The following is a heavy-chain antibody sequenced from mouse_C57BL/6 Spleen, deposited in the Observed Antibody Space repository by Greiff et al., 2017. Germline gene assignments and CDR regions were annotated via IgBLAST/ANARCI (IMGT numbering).Heavy chain of an antibody. D-gene: IGHD4-1*01. J-gene: IGHJ2*01. CDR3: ARSNWDGYFDY. CDR1: GYTFTSYW. V-gene: IGHV1-64*01. Sequence: QVKLQQPGAELVKPGASVKLSCKASGYTFTSYWMPWVNQRPGKGLEWIGMIHPNSGSTNYNEKFKSKVTLTVDKSYSTAYMQLSSLTSEDTAVYYCARSNWDGYFDYWGKGTTLTVAS. CDR2: IHPNSGST.